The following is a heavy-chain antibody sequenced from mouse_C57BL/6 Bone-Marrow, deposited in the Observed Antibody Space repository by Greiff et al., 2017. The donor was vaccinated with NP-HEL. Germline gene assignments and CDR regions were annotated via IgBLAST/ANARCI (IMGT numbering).Heavy chain of an antibody. CDR3: ARDLGPDGYYPYAMDY. Sequence: EVKLVESGGGLVKPGGSLKLSCAASGFTFSSYAMSWVRQTPEKRLEWVATISDGGSYTYYPDNVKGRFTISRDNAKNNLYLQMSHLKSEDTAMYYCARDLGPDGYYPYAMDYWGQGTSVTVSS. D-gene: IGHD2-3*01. CDR1: GFTFSSYA. J-gene: IGHJ4*01. V-gene: IGHV5-4*01. CDR2: ISDGGSYT.